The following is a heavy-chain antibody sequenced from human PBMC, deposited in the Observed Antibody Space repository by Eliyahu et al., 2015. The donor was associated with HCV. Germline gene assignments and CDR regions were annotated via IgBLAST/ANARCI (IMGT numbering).Heavy chain of an antibody. J-gene: IGHJ4*02. CDR2: IYYSGST. CDR3: ARDCSGGSCDLYLFDY. CDR1: GGXISSSGYY. V-gene: IGHV4-39*07. D-gene: IGHD2-15*01. Sequence: QLQLQESGPGLVKPSETLSLTCXVXGGXISSSGYYWGWXRQPPGKGLEWIGSIYYSGSTYYNPSLKSRVTISVDTSKNQFSLKLSSVTAADTAVYYCARDCSGGSCDLYLFDYWGQGTLVTVSS.